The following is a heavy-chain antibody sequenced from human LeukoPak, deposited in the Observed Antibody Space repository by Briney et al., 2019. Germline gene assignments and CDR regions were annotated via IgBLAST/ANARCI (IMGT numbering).Heavy chain of an antibody. CDR1: GGSISSYY. D-gene: IGHD2-2*01. Sequence: PSETLSLTCTVSGGSISSYYWSWIRQPPGKGLEWIGYIYYSGSTNYNPSPKSRVTISVDTSKNQFSLKLSSVTAADTAVYYCARNIVVVPAAIGSHAFDIWGQGTMVTVSS. V-gene: IGHV4-59*01. CDR3: ARNIVVVPAAIGSHAFDI. J-gene: IGHJ3*02. CDR2: IYYSGST.